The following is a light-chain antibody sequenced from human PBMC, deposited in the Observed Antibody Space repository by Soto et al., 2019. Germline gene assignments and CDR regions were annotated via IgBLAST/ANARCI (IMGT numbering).Light chain of an antibody. Sequence: EISMTPVSAILSAFPGEGCTLSCRAAQDVTTNLAWYQLRRGQXPRXXIYDISTRATGVPARFSGCGSGTELTITISGLQSEDFELYFCQQYNNWPFSFGPGTRLEIK. CDR1: QDVTTN. CDR3: QQYNNWPFS. J-gene: IGKJ5*01. CDR2: DIS. V-gene: IGKV3-15*01.